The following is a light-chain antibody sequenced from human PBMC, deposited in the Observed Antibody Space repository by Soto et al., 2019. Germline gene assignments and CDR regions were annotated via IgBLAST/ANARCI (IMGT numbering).Light chain of an antibody. CDR1: SSDVGGYNY. CDR2: EVS. J-gene: IGLJ1*01. CDR3: SSYTSGSTYV. Sequence: QSALTQPASVSGSPGQSITISCTGTSSDVGGYNYVSWYQQHPGKAPKVMIYEVSNRPSGVSDRFSGSKSGNTASLTISGLQAEDESDYYCSSYTSGSTYVFATGTKLTVL. V-gene: IGLV2-14*01.